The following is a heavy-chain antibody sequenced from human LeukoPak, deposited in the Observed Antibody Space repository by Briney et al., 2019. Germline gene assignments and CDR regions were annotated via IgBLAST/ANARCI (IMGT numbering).Heavy chain of an antibody. Sequence: SETLSLTCTVSGGSLRTYYWNWLRQPAGNGLEGIGRIYASGSANYNPPLKSPVTMSVDTSKIHFSLILTSVTAADTAVYYCARDPGGGGTYYFDYWGQGTLVTASS. CDR1: GGSLRTYY. J-gene: IGHJ4*02. CDR3: ARDPGGGGTYYFDY. CDR2: IYASGSA. D-gene: IGHD2-15*01. V-gene: IGHV4-4*07.